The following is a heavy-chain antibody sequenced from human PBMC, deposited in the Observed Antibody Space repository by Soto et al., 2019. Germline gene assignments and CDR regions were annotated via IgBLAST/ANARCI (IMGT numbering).Heavy chain of an antibody. CDR3: ARSATIFGVVTVGLDY. V-gene: IGHV3-48*03. J-gene: IGHJ4*02. CDR1: GFTFSSYA. CDR2: ISSSGSTI. D-gene: IGHD3-3*01. Sequence: GGSLRLSCAASGFTFSSYAMSWVRQAPGKGLEWVSYISSSGSTIYYADSVKGRFTISRDNAKNSLYLQMNSLRAEDTAVYYCARSATIFGVVTVGLDYWGQGTLVTVSS.